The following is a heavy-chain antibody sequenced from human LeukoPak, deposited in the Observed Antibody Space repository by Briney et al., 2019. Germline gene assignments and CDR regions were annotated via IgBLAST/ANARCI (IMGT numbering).Heavy chain of an antibody. Sequence: ASVKVSCKASGYTFTSYGISWVRQAPGQGLEGMGLINPSGSSTLYAQKFQGRVTMTRDMSTTTDYMELSSLRSEDTAVYYCARDNSVGDIAWWFDPWGQGTLVTVSS. J-gene: IGHJ5*02. V-gene: IGHV1-46*01. CDR2: INPSGSST. CDR3: ARDNSVGDIAWWFDP. D-gene: IGHD3-16*02. CDR1: GYTFTSYG.